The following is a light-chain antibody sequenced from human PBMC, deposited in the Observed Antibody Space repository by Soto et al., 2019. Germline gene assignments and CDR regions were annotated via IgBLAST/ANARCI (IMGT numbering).Light chain of an antibody. V-gene: IGKV3-15*01. CDR2: GAS. J-gene: IGKJ1*01. CDR1: QSVSSD. Sequence: EIVMTQSPATLSVSPGERATLSCRASQSVSSDLAWYQQKPGQAPRLLIYGASTRAPGIPARFSGSGSGTEFTLNISSLQSEDFAVYYCQQYNNWPPGTFGQGTKVEIK. CDR3: QQYNNWPPGT.